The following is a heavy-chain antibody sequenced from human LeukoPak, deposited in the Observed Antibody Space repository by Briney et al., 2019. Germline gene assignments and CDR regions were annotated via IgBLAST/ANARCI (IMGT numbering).Heavy chain of an antibody. J-gene: IGHJ3*02. CDR3: VRDDYYAFDI. D-gene: IGHD4-11*01. Sequence: GGSLRLSCAASGFTFSSYAMSWVRQAPGKGLEWVSAISASGGSTYYADSVKGRFTLSRDNAKNSLYLQMNSLRGEDTAVYYCVRDDYYAFDIWGQGTMVTVSS. V-gene: IGHV3-23*01. CDR1: GFTFSSYA. CDR2: ISASGGST.